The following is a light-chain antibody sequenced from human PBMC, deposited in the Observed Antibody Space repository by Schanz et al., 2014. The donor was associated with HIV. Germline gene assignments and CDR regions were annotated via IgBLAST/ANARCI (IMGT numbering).Light chain of an antibody. CDR2: GAS. CDR1: QSVSSNY. Sequence: EIVLTQSPGTLSLSPGERATLSCRASQSVSSNYLAWYQHNAGQAPRLLIYGASTRATGIPDRFSGSGSGTDFTLTIARLEPEDFAVYYCQQYNDWPPITFGQGTRLEIK. CDR3: QQYNDWPPIT. J-gene: IGKJ5*01. V-gene: IGKV3-20*01.